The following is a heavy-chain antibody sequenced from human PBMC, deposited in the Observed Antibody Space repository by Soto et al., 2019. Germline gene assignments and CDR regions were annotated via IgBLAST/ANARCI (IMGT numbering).Heavy chain of an antibody. CDR2: ISAYNGNT. J-gene: IGHJ6*02. CDR1: GYTFTSYG. V-gene: IGHV1-18*04. Sequence: QVQLVQSGAEVKKPVASVKVSCKASGYTFTSYGISWVRQAPGQGLEWMGWISAYNGNTNYAQKLQGRVTMTTDTSTSTAYMELRSLRSDDTAVYYCARYCSSTSCYSYYYGMDVWGQGTTVTVSS. CDR3: ARYCSSTSCYSYYYGMDV. D-gene: IGHD2-2*02.